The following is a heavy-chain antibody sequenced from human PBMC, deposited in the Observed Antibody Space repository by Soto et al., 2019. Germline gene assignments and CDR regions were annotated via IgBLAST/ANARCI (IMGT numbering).Heavy chain of an antibody. CDR2: IIPIFGTA. J-gene: IGHJ4*02. Sequence: SVKVSCKASGGTFSSYAISWVRQAPGQGLEWMGGIIPIFGTANYAQEFQGRVTITADKSTSTAYMELSSLRSEDTAVYYCARVPLPHYYDSSGYYEDYWGQGTLVTVSS. V-gene: IGHV1-69*06. CDR1: GGTFSSYA. CDR3: ARVPLPHYYDSSGYYEDY. D-gene: IGHD3-22*01.